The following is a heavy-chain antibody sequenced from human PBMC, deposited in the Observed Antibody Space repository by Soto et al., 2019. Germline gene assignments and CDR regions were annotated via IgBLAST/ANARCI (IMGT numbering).Heavy chain of an antibody. CDR2: IYSGGNT. J-gene: IGHJ3*02. V-gene: IGHV3-66*01. CDR3: AREVRVRGFAFDI. D-gene: IGHD3-3*01. CDR1: GFTVSSNY. Sequence: GGSLRLSCAVSGFTVSSNYMNWVRQAPGKGLEWVSFIYSGGNTYYADSVKGSFTISRDNSKNMLYLQMNSLRVEDTAVYYCAREVRVRGFAFDIWGQGTMVTVSS.